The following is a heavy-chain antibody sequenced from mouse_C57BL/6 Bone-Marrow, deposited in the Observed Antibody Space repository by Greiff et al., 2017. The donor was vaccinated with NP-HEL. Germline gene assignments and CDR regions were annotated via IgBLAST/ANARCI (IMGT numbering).Heavy chain of an antibody. Sequence: VKLVESGAELVMPGASVKLSCKASGYTFTSYWMHWVKQRPGQGLEWIGEIDPSDSYTNYNQKFKGKSTLTVDKSSSTAYMQLSSLPSEDSAVYYCAREGREKTDAIDYWGQGTSVTVSS. CDR3: AREGREKTDAIDY. CDR1: GYTFTSYW. CDR2: IDPSDSYT. D-gene: IGHD1-1*01. V-gene: IGHV1-69*01. J-gene: IGHJ4*01.